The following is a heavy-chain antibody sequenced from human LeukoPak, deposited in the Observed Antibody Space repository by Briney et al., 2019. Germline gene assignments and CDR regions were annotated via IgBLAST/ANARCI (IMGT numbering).Heavy chain of an antibody. CDR2: ISGSGGST. V-gene: IGHV3-23*01. Sequence: GGSLRLSCAASGFTFSSYAMSWVRQAPGKGLEWVSAISGSGGSTYYADSVKGRFTTSRDNSKNTLYLQMNSLRAEDTAVYYCAKCSPPAFGSSGYYYYYYGMDVWGQGTTVTVSS. J-gene: IGHJ6*02. CDR1: GFTFSSYA. D-gene: IGHD3-22*01. CDR3: AKCSPPAFGSSGYYYYYYGMDV.